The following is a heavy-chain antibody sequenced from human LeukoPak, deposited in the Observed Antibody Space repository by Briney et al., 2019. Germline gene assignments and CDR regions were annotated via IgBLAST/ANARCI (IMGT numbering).Heavy chain of an antibody. D-gene: IGHD2-2*02. Sequence: ASVKVSCKASGGTFSSYAISWVRQAPGQGLEWMGWMNPNSGNTAYAQKFQGRVTMTRNASISTAYMELISLRSEDTAVYYCANSQLLYWTYWNWFDPWGQGTLVTVSS. CDR1: GGTFSSYA. V-gene: IGHV1-8*02. J-gene: IGHJ5*02. CDR3: ANSQLLYWTYWNWFDP. CDR2: MNPNSGNT.